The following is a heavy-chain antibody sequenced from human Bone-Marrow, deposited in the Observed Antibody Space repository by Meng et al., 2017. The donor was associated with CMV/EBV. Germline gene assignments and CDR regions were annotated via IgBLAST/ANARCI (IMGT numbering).Heavy chain of an antibody. Sequence: ASVKVSCKASGGTFSSYAISWVRQATGQGLEWMGWMNPNSGNTGYAQKFQGRVTMTRNTSISTAYMELSSLRSEDTAVYYCARVPSGWYSDFWFDLWGQGTLVTVSS. J-gene: IGHJ5*01. CDR3: ARVPSGWYSDFWFDL. CDR1: GGTFSSYA. CDR2: MNPNSGNT. V-gene: IGHV1-8*02. D-gene: IGHD6-19*01.